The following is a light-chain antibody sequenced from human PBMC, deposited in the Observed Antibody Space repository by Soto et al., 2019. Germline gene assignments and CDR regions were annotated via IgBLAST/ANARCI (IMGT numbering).Light chain of an antibody. J-gene: IGLJ3*02. CDR3: SSFTTTDTWV. Sequence: QSVLTQPASVSGSPGQSMTISCTGTSSDVGSGNFVSWFQQHPGKAPKLMIYEVTNRPSGVSYRFSGSKSGNTASLTISGLQAEDEADYYCSSFTTTDTWVFGRRTKLTVL. CDR2: EVT. CDR1: SSDVGSGNF. V-gene: IGLV2-14*01.